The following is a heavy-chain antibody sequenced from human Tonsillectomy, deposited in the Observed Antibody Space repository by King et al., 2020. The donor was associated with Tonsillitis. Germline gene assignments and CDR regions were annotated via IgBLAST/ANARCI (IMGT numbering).Heavy chain of an antibody. Sequence: VQLVDSGGGLVKPGRSLRLSCAASGFTFENYAMNWVRHAPGKGLEWVASISCNSFSTGYADSVKGRFTISRDNAKNSLYLQMNSLRAEGTAFYYCTRVLVVMNAKEAFVIWGEGTMVSVSS. CDR2: ISCNSFST. D-gene: IGHD2-21*01. V-gene: IGHV3-9*01. CDR3: TRVLVVMNAKEAFVI. J-gene: IGHJ3*02. CDR1: GFTFENYA.